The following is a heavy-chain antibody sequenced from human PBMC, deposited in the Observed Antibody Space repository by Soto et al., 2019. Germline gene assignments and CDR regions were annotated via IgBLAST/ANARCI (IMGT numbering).Heavy chain of an antibody. Sequence: QAQLVQSGAEVKKPGASVKVSCKASGFDLMRYHMYWVRQAPGQGLEWMGTINPGDGGTSYAEEFQDRVTMTRDTSTKTIYMELTSLTSKDTAVYYCARDRFDYGTTRRNNWFDPWGQGTLVTVS. CDR1: GFDLMRYH. J-gene: IGHJ5*02. CDR3: ARDRFDYGTTRRNNWFDP. V-gene: IGHV1-46*01. CDR2: INPGDGGT. D-gene: IGHD1-7*01.